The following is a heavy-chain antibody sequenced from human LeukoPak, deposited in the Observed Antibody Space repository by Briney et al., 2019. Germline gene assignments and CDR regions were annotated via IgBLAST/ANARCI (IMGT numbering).Heavy chain of an antibody. V-gene: IGHV1-69*13. D-gene: IGHD3-3*01. CDR2: IIPIFGTA. CDR3: ARGFGQNYDFWSGYSHGMDV. Sequence: SVKVSCKASGGTFSSYAISWVRQAPGQGLEWMGGIIPIFGTANYAQKFQGRVTITADESTSTAYMELSSLRSEDTAVYYCARGFGQNYDFWSGYSHGMDVWGQGTTVTVSS. J-gene: IGHJ6*02. CDR1: GGTFSSYA.